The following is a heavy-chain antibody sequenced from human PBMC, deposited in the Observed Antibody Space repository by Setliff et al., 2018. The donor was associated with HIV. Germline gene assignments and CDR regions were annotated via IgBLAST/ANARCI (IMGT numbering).Heavy chain of an antibody. V-gene: IGHV3-7*01. Sequence: PGGSLRLSCESSGFTFNNYWMSWVRQAPGKRPEWVANIKGDGSETYYADSVKGRFTISRDNSKNTLYLQMNSLRAEDTAVYYCAKDRYYDSSGSPFDYWGQGTLVTVTS. CDR1: GFTFNNYW. D-gene: IGHD3-22*01. CDR2: IKGDGSET. J-gene: IGHJ4*02. CDR3: AKDRYYDSSGSPFDY.